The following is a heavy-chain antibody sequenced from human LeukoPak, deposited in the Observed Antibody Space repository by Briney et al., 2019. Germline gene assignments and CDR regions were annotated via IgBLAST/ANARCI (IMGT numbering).Heavy chain of an antibody. CDR3: ARDSVIAARRGGPDAFDI. V-gene: IGHV3-53*01. D-gene: IGHD6-6*01. CDR1: GFTVSSNY. J-gene: IGHJ3*02. CDR2: IYSGGST. Sequence: GGSLRLSCAASGFTVSSNYMSWVRQAPGKGLEWVSVIYSGGSTYYADSVKGRFTISRDNSKNTLYLQMNSLRAEDTAVYYCARDSVIAARRGGPDAFDIWGQGTMVTVSS.